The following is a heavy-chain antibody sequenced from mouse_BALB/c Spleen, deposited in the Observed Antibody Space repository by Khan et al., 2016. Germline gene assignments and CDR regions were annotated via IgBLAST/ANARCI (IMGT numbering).Heavy chain of an antibody. Sequence: QVQLQQSGPELVKPGASVKISCKASDYTFTDYYINWVKQKPGQGLEWIGWIYPGSGNTKYNEKFKGKATLTVHTSSSTAYMQLSSLTSEDTAVDFCARRGIYWYFDVWGAGTTVTVSS. CDR2: IYPGSGNT. V-gene: IGHV1-84*02. CDR3: ARRGIYWYFDV. J-gene: IGHJ1*01. CDR1: DYTFTDYY.